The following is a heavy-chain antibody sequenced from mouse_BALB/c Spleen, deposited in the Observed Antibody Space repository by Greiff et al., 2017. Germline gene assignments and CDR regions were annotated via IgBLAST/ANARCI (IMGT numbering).Heavy chain of an antibody. J-gene: IGHJ3*01. Sequence: EVQRVESGPSLVKPSQTLSLTCSVTGDSITSGYWNWIRKFPGNKLEYMGYISYSGSTYYNPSLKSRISITRDTSKNQYYLQFNSVTTEDTATYYCARRSTTATDWFAYWGQGTLVTVSA. V-gene: IGHV3-8*02. CDR1: GDSITSGY. CDR3: ARRSTTATDWFAY. CDR2: ISYSGST. D-gene: IGHD1-2*01.